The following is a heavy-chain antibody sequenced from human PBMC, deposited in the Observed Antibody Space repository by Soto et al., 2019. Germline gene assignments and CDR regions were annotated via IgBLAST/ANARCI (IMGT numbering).Heavy chain of an antibody. CDR2: ISYDGSNK. Sequence: QVQLVESGGGVVQPGRSLRLSCAASGFTFSSCGMHWVRQAPGKGLEWLAVISYDGSNKYYADSVKGRFTISRDNFKNTLYLQMNSLRAEDTAVYYCAKDLALPRLAAVGSFDYWGQGTLVTVSS. J-gene: IGHJ4*02. V-gene: IGHV3-30*18. CDR1: GFTFSSCG. CDR3: AKDLALPRLAAVGSFDY. D-gene: IGHD6-13*01.